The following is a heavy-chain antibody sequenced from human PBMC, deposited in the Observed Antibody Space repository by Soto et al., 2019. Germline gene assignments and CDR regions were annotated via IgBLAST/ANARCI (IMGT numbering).Heavy chain of an antibody. J-gene: IGHJ4*02. CDR3: AKADGVNWNYGPDY. CDR2: ISYDGSNK. D-gene: IGHD1-7*01. V-gene: IGHV3-30*18. CDR1: GFTFSSYG. Sequence: QVQLVESGGGVVQPGRSLRLSCAASGFTFSSYGMQWVRQAPGKGLEWVAVISYDGSNKYYADSVKGRFTISRDNSKNTLYLQMNSLRAEDTAVYYCAKADGVNWNYGPDYWGQGTLVTVSS.